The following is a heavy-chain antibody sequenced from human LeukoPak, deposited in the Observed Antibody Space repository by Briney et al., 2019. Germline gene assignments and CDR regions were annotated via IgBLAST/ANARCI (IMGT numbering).Heavy chain of an antibody. J-gene: IGHJ4*02. Sequence: PGGSLRRSCAAFGFTFNNYWMSWVRQAPGKGLEWVANINQDGSGKHYVDSVKGRFTISRDNAKNSLYLQMNSLRAEDTAVYFCAKASIAGAIGVLDYWGQGTLVTVSS. V-gene: IGHV3-7*01. CDR2: INQDGSGK. CDR3: AKASIAGAIGVLDY. CDR1: GFTFNNYW. D-gene: IGHD1-26*01.